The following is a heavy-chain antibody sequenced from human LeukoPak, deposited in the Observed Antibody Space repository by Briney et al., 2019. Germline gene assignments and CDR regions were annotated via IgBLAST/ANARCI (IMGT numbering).Heavy chain of an antibody. V-gene: IGHV3-48*01. Sequence: GGSLRLSCAGAGFTFSSYSMNWVRQAPGKGLGCISYISSSSSTIYYADSVKGRFTISRDNAKNSLFLQMNSLRAEDTAVYYCARDTVFVVVTASADAFDIWGQGTMVTVSS. CDR1: GFTFSSYS. J-gene: IGHJ3*02. D-gene: IGHD2-21*02. CDR2: ISSSSSTI. CDR3: ARDTVFVVVTASADAFDI.